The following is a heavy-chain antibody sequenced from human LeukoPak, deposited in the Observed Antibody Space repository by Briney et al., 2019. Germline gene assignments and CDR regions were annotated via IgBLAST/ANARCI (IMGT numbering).Heavy chain of an antibody. CDR2: ISYDGSNK. CDR1: GFTFSSYG. Sequence: GGSLRLSCAASGFTFSSYGMHWVRQAPGKGLEWVAVISYDGSNKYYADSVKGRFTISRDNSKNTLYLQMNSLRAEDTAVYYCASGYVFFDYWGQGTLVTVSS. D-gene: IGHD3-16*01. J-gene: IGHJ4*02. V-gene: IGHV3-30*03. CDR3: ASGYVFFDY.